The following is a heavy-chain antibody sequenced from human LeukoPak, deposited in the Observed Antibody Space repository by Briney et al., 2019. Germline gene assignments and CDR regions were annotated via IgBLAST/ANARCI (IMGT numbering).Heavy chain of an antibody. Sequence: GASVKVSCKASGGTFSSYAISWVRQAPGQGLEWMGGIIPIFGTANYAQKFQGRVTITADESTSTAYMELSSLRSEDTAVYYCASVRWEQPRYYYYMDVWGKGTTVTVSS. CDR2: IIPIFGTA. CDR3: ASVRWEQPRYYYYMDV. D-gene: IGHD1-26*01. V-gene: IGHV1-69*13. J-gene: IGHJ6*03. CDR1: GGTFSSYA.